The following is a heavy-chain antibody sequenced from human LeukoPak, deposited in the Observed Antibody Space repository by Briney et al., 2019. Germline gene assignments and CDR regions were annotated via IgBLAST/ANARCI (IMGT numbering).Heavy chain of an antibody. Sequence: SVKVSCKASGATFSSYAISWVRQAPGQGLEWMGGIIPIFGTANYAQKFQGRVTITADETTSTAYMELSSLRSEDTAVYYCARDSSGQNWFDPWGQGTLVTVSS. CDR3: ARDSSGQNWFDP. CDR2: IIPIFGTA. CDR1: GATFSSYA. D-gene: IGHD6-19*01. V-gene: IGHV1-69*13. J-gene: IGHJ5*02.